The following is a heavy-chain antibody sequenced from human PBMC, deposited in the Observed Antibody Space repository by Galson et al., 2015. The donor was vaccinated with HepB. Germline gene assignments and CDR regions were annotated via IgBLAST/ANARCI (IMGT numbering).Heavy chain of an antibody. D-gene: IGHD5-18*01. V-gene: IGHV1-24*01. CDR3: ATVSRGDTAMVNYYFDY. Sequence: SVKVSCKVSGYTLTELSMHWVRQAPGKGLEWMGGFDPEDGETIYAQKFQGRVTMTEDTSTDTAYMELSSLRSEDTAVYYCATVSRGDTAMVNYYFDYWGQGTLVTVSS. CDR2: FDPEDGET. J-gene: IGHJ4*02. CDR1: GYTLTELS.